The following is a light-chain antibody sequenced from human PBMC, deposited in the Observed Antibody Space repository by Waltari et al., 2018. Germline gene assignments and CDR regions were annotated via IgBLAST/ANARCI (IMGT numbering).Light chain of an antibody. CDR2: DAS. J-gene: IGKJ2*01. V-gene: IGKV3-11*01. CDR1: QSVSSS. Sequence: EIVLTQSPATLSLSPGERATISCRASQSVSSSLAWYQQTPGQAPRLLIYDASNRATGIPARFSGSRSGTDFTLTISSLEPEDFTVYYCQLRTNLMFTFGQGSKLEI. CDR3: QLRTNLMFT.